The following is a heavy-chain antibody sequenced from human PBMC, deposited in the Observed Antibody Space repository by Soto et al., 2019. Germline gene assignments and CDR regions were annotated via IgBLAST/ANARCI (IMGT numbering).Heavy chain of an antibody. CDR1: GFTFSDYY. CDR3: ARLGSIAAAGTPDY. D-gene: IGHD6-13*01. V-gene: IGHV3-11*01. Sequence: KSGGSLRLSCVASGFTFSDYYMSWFRQAPGKGLEWVSYISGSGSTIHDADSVKGRFTISRDNAKNSLYLQMNSLRAEDTAVYYCARLGSIAAAGTPDYWGQGTLVTVSS. J-gene: IGHJ4*02. CDR2: ISGSGSTI.